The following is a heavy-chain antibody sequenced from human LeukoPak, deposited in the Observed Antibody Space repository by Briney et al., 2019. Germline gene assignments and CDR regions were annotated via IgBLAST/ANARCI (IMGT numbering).Heavy chain of an antibody. D-gene: IGHD6-13*01. Sequence: GGSLRLSCAASGFTFSSYAMTWVRQAPGKGLEWVSAISGSGGSTYHADSVKGRFTISRDNSKNTLYLQMNSLRVEDTAVYYCAKESAAAGTDYCDYWGQGTLVTVSS. CDR1: GFTFSSYA. CDR2: ISGSGGST. J-gene: IGHJ4*02. CDR3: AKESAAAGTDYCDY. V-gene: IGHV3-23*01.